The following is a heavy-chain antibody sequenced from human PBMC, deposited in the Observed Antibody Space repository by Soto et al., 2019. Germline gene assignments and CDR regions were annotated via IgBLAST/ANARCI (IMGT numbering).Heavy chain of an antibody. CDR3: AKSDYRGTDY. J-gene: IGHJ4*02. Sequence: QVQLQESGPGLVKPSETLSLTCTVSGGSISSYYWTWIRQPPGKGLEWIGDIYYSGSTNYKPSLKSRVTISVDTSKKQFSLKLSSVTAADTAVYYWAKSDYRGTDYWGQGTLVTVSS. CDR2: IYYSGST. V-gene: IGHV4-59*01. CDR1: GGSISSYY. D-gene: IGHD4-17*01.